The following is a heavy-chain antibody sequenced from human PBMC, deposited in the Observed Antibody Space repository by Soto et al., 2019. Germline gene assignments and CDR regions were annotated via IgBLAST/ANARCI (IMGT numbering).Heavy chain of an antibody. J-gene: IGHJ4*02. CDR1: GGSVSSGSYY. CDR2: IYYSGST. D-gene: IGHD3-10*01. Sequence: SETLSLTCTVSGGSVSSGSYYWSWIRQRPGKGLEWIGYIYYSGSTNYTPSLKSRVSISVDTSKRQFALRLTSVTAADTAVYYCVRYGYDGSGSPCPAFWGPGTQVTVSS. CDR3: VRYGYDGSGSPCPAF. V-gene: IGHV4-61*01.